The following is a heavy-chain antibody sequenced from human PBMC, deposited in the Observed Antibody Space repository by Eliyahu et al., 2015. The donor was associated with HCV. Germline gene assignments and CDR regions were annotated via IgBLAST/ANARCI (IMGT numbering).Heavy chain of an antibody. Sequence: QVQLVESGGGLVKPGGSLRLSCAASXFXFXXYYXSWVRQAPGKGLEWVSYISISGDIIYYAGSVKGRFXISRDNARKSLFLQMNSLRAEDTAVYYCARDASSYCRGGNCSSSGRYFYYGMDVWGQGTTVTVSS. V-gene: IGHV3-11*01. CDR3: ARDASSYCRGGNCSSSGRYFYYGMDV. CDR1: XFXFXXYY. D-gene: IGHD2-15*01. CDR2: ISISGDII. J-gene: IGHJ6*02.